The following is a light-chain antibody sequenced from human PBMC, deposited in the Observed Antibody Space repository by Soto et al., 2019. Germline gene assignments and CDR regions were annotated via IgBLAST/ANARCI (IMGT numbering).Light chain of an antibody. J-gene: IGKJ1*01. CDR1: QRGLYSSTNNTH. V-gene: IGKV4-1*01. Sequence: DIVMTKSPDSLAVSLGERATINCKSSQRGLYSSTNNTHLACYQQKQAQPPKLLIYWASTQESGVPDRFSGRGSCTDCTLTLSSLQAEDVSDYYFQQYYSTRWTFGQGTKVEIK. CDR2: WAS. CDR3: QQYYSTRWT.